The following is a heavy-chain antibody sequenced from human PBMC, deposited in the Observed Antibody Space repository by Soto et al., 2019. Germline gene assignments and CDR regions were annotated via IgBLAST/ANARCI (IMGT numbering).Heavy chain of an antibody. CDR3: ARGERQQQRDY. D-gene: IGHD6-25*01. J-gene: IGHJ4*02. Sequence: QVQLQESGPGLVKPSGTLSLTCAVSGDSISSSKWWSWVRQPPGKGLEWIGEINHSGTTTYNPSLKSRVIISVDKSKNQFSLKVTSVTDADTAVYFCARGERQQQRDYWGQGTLVTV. V-gene: IGHV4-4*02. CDR1: GDSISSSKW. CDR2: INHSGTT.